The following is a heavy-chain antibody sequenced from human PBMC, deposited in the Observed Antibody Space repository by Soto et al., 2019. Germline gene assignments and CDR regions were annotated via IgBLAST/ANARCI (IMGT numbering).Heavy chain of an antibody. CDR2: IYYSGST. V-gene: IGHV4-61*01. CDR1: GGSVSSGSYY. Sequence: QVQLQESGPGLVKPSETLSLTCTVSGGSVSSGSYYWSWIRQPPGKGLECVGYIYYSGSTNYNPSLKSRVTTSVDTATNQFAPKLSSVTAADTAVYYCAGVTISWGLVRYFDYWGQGTLVTVSS. J-gene: IGHJ4*02. D-gene: IGHD3-10*01. CDR3: AGVTISWGLVRYFDY.